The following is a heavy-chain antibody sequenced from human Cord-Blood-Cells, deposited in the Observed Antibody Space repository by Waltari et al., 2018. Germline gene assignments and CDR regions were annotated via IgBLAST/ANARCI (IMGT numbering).Heavy chain of an antibody. D-gene: IGHD4-17*01. CDR2: ISSSGSTI. J-gene: IGHJ6*02. CDR1: GLTFSSYE. CDR3: VRDDDGDYKYYYYYGMDV. V-gene: IGHV3-48*03. Sequence: EVQLVESGGGLVQPGGSLRLSCAASGLTFSSYEMNWVRPAPGKGLEWVSYISSSGSTIYYADSVKGRFTISRDNAKNSLYLQMNSLRAEDTAVYYCVRDDDGDYKYYYYYGMDVWGQGTTVTVSS.